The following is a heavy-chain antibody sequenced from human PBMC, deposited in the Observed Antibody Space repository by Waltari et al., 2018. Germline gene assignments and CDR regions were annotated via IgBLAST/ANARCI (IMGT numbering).Heavy chain of an antibody. CDR1: GFSLSHFG. J-gene: IGHJ5*02. V-gene: IGHV3-30*18. Sequence: QVQLVESGGGVVQPGMSLRLSCAASGFSLSHFGMHWVRQAPGKGLGWVGLGSFDGSTTNYADSGRGRFTISRDNSKNTLYLDINTLRVDDTAIYYCAKDAFGNTYLDHWGQGTLVTVSS. CDR2: GSFDGSTT. CDR3: AKDAFGNTYLDH. D-gene: IGHD3-10*01.